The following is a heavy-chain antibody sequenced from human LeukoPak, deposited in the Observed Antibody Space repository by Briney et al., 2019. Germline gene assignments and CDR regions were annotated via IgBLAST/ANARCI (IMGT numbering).Heavy chain of an antibody. V-gene: IGHV3-21*01. J-gene: IGHJ6*03. Sequence: GGSLRLSCAASGFTFSTYSINWVRQAPGKGLEWVSSISSSSNYIYYADSVKGRFTISRDNAKNSLYLQMNSLRAEDTAVYYCARVVGYYYDMDVWGKGTTVTVSS. D-gene: IGHD2-21*01. CDR1: GFTFSTYS. CDR3: ARVVGYYYDMDV. CDR2: ISSSSNYI.